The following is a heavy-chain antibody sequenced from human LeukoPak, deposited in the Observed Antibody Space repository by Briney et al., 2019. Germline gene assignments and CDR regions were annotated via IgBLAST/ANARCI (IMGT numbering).Heavy chain of an antibody. J-gene: IGHJ4*02. CDR3: ARSYSSGYLY. V-gene: IGHV1-46*01. CDR2: INPSGGST. D-gene: IGHD3-22*01. CDR1: GGTFSGYA. Sequence: ASVKVSCKASGGTFSGYAISWVRQAPGQGLEWMGIINPSGGSTSYAQKFQGRVTMTRDTSTSTVYMELSSLRSEDTAVYYCARSYSSGYLYWGQGTLVTVSS.